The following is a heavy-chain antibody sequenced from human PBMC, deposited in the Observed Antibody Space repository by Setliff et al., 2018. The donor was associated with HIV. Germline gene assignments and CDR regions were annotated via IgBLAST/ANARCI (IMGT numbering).Heavy chain of an antibody. J-gene: IGHJ3*02. D-gene: IGHD2-15*01. CDR3: ARNPCSGGSCPDAFDI. Sequence: LSLTCTISGGSISSYYWSWIRQPPGKGLKWIGYIYYSGSTNYNPSLKSRVTISVDTSKNQFSLKLSSVTAADTAVYYCARNPCSGGSCPDAFDIWGQGTMVTVSS. CDR2: IYYSGST. V-gene: IGHV4-59*01. CDR1: GGSISSYY.